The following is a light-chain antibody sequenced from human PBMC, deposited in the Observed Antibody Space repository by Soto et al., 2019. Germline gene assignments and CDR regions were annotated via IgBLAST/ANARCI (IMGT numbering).Light chain of an antibody. Sequence: EIVLTQSPATLSLSPGERATLSCRASQSVTSYLAWYQQRPGQAPRLLINDASRMATGIPDRFSGSGSGADFTLTISSLEPEDFAVYYCQQRSSWPITFGQGTRLEIK. V-gene: IGKV3-11*01. J-gene: IGKJ5*01. CDR3: QQRSSWPIT. CDR2: DAS. CDR1: QSVTSY.